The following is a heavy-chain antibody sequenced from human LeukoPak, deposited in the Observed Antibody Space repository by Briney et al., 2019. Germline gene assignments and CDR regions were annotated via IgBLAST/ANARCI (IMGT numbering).Heavy chain of an antibody. J-gene: IGHJ4*02. CDR1: GFTVSSNY. V-gene: IGHV3-7*03. Sequence: GGSLRLSCAASGFTVSSNYMSWVRQAPGKGLEWVANIKQDGSEKYYVDSVKGRFTISRDNAKNSLYLQMNSLRTDDTGVYYCARDRGAARPNDYWGQGTLVAVSS. D-gene: IGHD6-6*01. CDR2: IKQDGSEK. CDR3: ARDRGAARPNDY.